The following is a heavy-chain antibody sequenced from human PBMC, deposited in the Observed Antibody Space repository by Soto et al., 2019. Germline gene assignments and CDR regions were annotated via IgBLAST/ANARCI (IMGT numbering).Heavy chain of an antibody. CDR1: GGSFSKNA. D-gene: IGHD3-10*01. CDR3: ATVEVSGSGNFYFYHYYDMDV. CDR2: VITIFGLT. Sequence: QVQRVQSGAEVRKTGSSVRVSCKPSGGSFSKNAINWVRQAPGQGLEWMGVVITIFGLTNYATEFQGRLTITADESRSVTNMDLSSLTSADTAMDNGATVEVSGSGNFYFYHYYDMDVCGLGTSVTVSS. J-gene: IGHJ6*02. V-gene: IGHV1-69*01.